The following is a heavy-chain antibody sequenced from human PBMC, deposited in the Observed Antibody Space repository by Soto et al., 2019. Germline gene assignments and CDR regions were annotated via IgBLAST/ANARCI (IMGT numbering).Heavy chain of an antibody. Sequence: SVKVSCKASGGTFSSYAISWVRQAPGQGLEWMGGIIPIFGTANYAQKFQGRVTITADESTSTAYMGLSSLRSEDTAVYYCARGGRPQDTPPNWFDPWGQGTLVTVSS. V-gene: IGHV1-69*13. CDR1: GGTFSSYA. D-gene: IGHD2-2*02. J-gene: IGHJ5*02. CDR3: ARGGRPQDTPPNWFDP. CDR2: IIPIFGTA.